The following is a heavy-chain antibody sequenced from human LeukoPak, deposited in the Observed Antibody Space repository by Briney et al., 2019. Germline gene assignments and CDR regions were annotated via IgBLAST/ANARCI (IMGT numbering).Heavy chain of an antibody. V-gene: IGHV1-18*01. CDR1: GYTFTSYG. CDR3: ARGSGSYFPYYYGMDV. CDR2: IGAYNGNT. D-gene: IGHD1-26*01. Sequence: ASVKVSCKASGYTFTSYGISWVRQAPGQGLEWMGWIGAYNGNTNYAQKLQGRVTMTTDTSTSTAYMELSSLRSEDTAVYYCARGSGSYFPYYYGMDVWGQGTTVTVSS. J-gene: IGHJ6*02.